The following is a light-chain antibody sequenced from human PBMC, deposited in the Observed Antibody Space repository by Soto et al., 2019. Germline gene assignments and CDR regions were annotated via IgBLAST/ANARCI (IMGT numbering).Light chain of an antibody. J-gene: IGKJ4*01. Sequence: DVQMTQSPSSLSASVGDRVTITCRASQDINSWLAWYQQKPGQAPKSLIYAASSLQTGVPSRFSGSESGTDFTLTISSLQPEDSATYYCQHYHVYPLTFRGGTKVEIK. CDR2: AAS. CDR3: QHYHVYPLT. CDR1: QDINSW. V-gene: IGKV1D-16*01.